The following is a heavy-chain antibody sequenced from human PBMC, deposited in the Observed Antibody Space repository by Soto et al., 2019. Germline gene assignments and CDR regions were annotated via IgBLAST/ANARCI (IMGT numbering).Heavy chain of an antibody. CDR2: ISAYNGNT. Sequence: QVQLVQSGAEVKKPGASVKVSCKASGYTFTSYGISWVRPAPGQGLEWMGWISAYNGNTNYAQKLQGRVTMTTGTSTSTAYLELRSLRSDYTAVYYCAAFDIAATGPYGMDVWGQGTTVTVSS. J-gene: IGHJ6*02. CDR1: GYTFTSYG. D-gene: IGHD6-13*01. CDR3: AAFDIAATGPYGMDV. V-gene: IGHV1-18*01.